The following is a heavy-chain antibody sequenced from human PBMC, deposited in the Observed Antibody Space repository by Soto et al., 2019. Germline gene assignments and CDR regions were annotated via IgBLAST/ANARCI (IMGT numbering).Heavy chain of an antibody. CDR3: ARRWGEGRVDY. CDR2: IYHSGNT. J-gene: IGHJ4*02. Sequence: QVKLQESGPGLVKPSGTLSLTCAVSGGSISSSNWWSWVRQPPGKGLEWIGEIYHSGNTNYNPSLKIRVTMAVDKSRNQFSLKLSSVTAADTAVYYCARRWGEGRVDYWGQGTLVTVSS. D-gene: IGHD3-10*01. CDR1: GGSISSSNW. V-gene: IGHV4-4*02.